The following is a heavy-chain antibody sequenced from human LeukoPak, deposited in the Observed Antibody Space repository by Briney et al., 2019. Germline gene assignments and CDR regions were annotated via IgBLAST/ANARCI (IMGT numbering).Heavy chain of an antibody. D-gene: IGHD6-13*01. J-gene: IGHJ6*02. CDR2: ISGSGGST. V-gene: IGHV3-23*01. Sequence: PGGSLRLSCAASGFTFSSYAMSWVRQAPGKGLEWVSAISGSGGSTYYADSVKGRFTISRDNSKNTLYLQMNSLRAEDTAVYYCARVRDRYSSSWSPCMDVWGQGTTVTVSS. CDR1: GFTFSSYA. CDR3: ARVRDRYSSSWSPCMDV.